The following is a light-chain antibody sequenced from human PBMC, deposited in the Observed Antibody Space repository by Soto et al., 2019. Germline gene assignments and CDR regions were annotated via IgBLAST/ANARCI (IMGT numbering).Light chain of an antibody. CDR3: QQYGSSHPT. CDR1: QSVSKNC. Sequence: EIVLTQSPGTLSLSPGERATLSCMASQSVSKNCLAWYQQKPGQAPRLLISGASNRATGIPDRFSGSGSETDFSLTVDRLEPEDVAVYCCQQYGSSHPTCGGGTNVAIK. J-gene: IGKJ4*02. V-gene: IGKV3-20*01. CDR2: GAS.